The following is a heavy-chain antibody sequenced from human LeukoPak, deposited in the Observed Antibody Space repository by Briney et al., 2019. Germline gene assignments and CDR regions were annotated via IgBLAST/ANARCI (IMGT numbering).Heavy chain of an antibody. CDR1: GYTFTSYG. D-gene: IGHD6-13*01. J-gene: IGHJ4*02. Sequence: ASVTVSCKASGYTFTSYGISWVRQAPGQGLEWMGWISAYNGNTNYAQKLQGRVTMTTDTSTSTAYMELRSLRSDDTAVYYCARGRSLGIAAAGLGDYWGQGTLVTVSS. CDR2: ISAYNGNT. CDR3: ARGRSLGIAAAGLGDY. V-gene: IGHV1-18*01.